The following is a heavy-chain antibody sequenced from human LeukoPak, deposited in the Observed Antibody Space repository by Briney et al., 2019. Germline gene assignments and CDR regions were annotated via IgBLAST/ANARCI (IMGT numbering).Heavy chain of an antibody. J-gene: IGHJ5*02. CDR2: INHSGST. CDR1: GGSFSGYY. CDR3: ARGCSSTSCYANNWFDP. Sequence: SETLSLTCAVYGGSFSGYYWSWIRQPPGKGLEWIGEINHSGSTNYNPSLKSRVTISVDTSKNQFSLKLSSVTAADTAVYYCARGCSSTSCYANNWFDPWGQGTLVTVSS. D-gene: IGHD2-2*01. V-gene: IGHV4-34*01.